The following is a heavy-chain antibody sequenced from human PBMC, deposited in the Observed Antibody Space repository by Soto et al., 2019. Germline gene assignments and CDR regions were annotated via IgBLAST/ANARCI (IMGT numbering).Heavy chain of an antibody. Sequence: QVQLQESGPGLVKPSGTLSLTCAVSGGSISSSNWWSWVRQPPGKGLEWIGEIYHSGSTNYNPSLKRRVPIPVHKSKNQFSLKLSPVTAADTAVYYCASGGSGSYEAFDIWGQGTMVTASA. CDR1: GGSISSSNW. V-gene: IGHV4-4*02. CDR2: IYHSGST. J-gene: IGHJ3*02. D-gene: IGHD3-10*01. CDR3: ASGGSGSYEAFDI.